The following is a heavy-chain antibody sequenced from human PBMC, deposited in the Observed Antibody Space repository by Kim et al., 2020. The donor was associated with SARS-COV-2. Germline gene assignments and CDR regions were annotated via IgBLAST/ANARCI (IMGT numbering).Heavy chain of an antibody. CDR3: VTGTPAYYYGMDV. J-gene: IGHJ6*02. D-gene: IGHD1-7*01. V-gene: IGHV3-53*04. Sequence: ADSVKGRFTISRHNSKNTLYLQMNSLRAEDTAVYYCVTGTPAYYYGMDVWGQGTTVTVSS.